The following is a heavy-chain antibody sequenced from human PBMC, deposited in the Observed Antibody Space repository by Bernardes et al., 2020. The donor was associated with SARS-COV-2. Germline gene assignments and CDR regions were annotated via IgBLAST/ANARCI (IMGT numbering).Heavy chain of an antibody. CDR3: ARSPRGYSYAREDY. D-gene: IGHD5-18*01. Sequence: ASVKVSCKASGYNFTNYYMHWVRQAPGQGLEWIGIINPTGASTSYAQRLQGRVTLTRDTSTSTIYMDLSSLRSEDTAVYYCARSPRGYSYAREDYWGQGTLVTVSS. CDR2: INPTGAST. J-gene: IGHJ4*02. CDR1: GYNFTNYY. V-gene: IGHV1-46*04.